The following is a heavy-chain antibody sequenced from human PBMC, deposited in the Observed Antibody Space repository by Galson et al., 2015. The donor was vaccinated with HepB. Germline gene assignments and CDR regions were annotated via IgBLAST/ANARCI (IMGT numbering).Heavy chain of an antibody. J-gene: IGHJ4*02. CDR1: GFTFSSYA. CDR2: ISGSGGST. Sequence: SLRLSCAASGFTFSSYAMSWVRQAPGKGLEWVSAISGSGGSTYYSDSVKGRFTITRDKSTNTPYLQMNSLRAEDTAVYYCAKAFNRGNGYSLFDYWGQGTLVTVSS. V-gene: IGHV3-23*01. CDR3: AKAFNRGNGYSLFDY. D-gene: IGHD5-24*01.